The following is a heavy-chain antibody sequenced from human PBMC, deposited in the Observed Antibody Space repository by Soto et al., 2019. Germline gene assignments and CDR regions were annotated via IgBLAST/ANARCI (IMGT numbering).Heavy chain of an antibody. D-gene: IGHD3-10*01. CDR2: ISAYNGNT. CDR1: GYTFTSYG. J-gene: IGHJ6*02. CDR3: ARDLLGTRNDSAFGEIRAAIQYYYYYYGMDV. Sequence: ASVKVSCKASGYTFTSYGISWVRQAPGQGLEWMGWISAYNGNTNYAQKLQGRVTMTTDTSTSTAYMELRSLRSDDTAVYYCARDLLGTRNDSAFGEIRAAIQYYYYYYGMDVWGQGTTVTVSS. V-gene: IGHV1-18*01.